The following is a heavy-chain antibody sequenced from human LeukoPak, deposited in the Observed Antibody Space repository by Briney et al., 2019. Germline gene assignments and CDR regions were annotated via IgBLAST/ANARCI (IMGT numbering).Heavy chain of an antibody. Sequence: SETLSLTCTVSGGSISSSSYYWGWIRQPPGKGLEWIGSIYYSGSTYYNPSLKSRVTISVDTSKNQFSLKLSSVTAADTAVYYCARDPRPVMVRGVIAHSWFDPWGQGTLVTVSS. CDR2: IYYSGST. CDR1: GGSISSSSYY. CDR3: ARDPRPVMVRGVIAHSWFDP. J-gene: IGHJ5*02. D-gene: IGHD3-10*01. V-gene: IGHV4-39*07.